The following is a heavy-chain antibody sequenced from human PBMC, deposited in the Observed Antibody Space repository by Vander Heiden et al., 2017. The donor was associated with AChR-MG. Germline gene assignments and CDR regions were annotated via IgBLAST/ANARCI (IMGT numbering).Heavy chain of an antibody. CDR3: ARDPEGTTGTLLPFDY. CDR1: GGTFSSYA. V-gene: IGHV1-69*01. J-gene: IGHJ4*02. D-gene: IGHD1-1*01. CDR2: IIPIFGTA. Sequence: QVQLVQSGAEVKKPGSSVKVSCQASGGTFSSYAISWVRQAPGQGLEWMGGIIPIFGTANYAQKFQGRVTITADESTSTAYMELSSLRSEDTAVYYCARDPEGTTGTLLPFDYWGQGTLVTVSS.